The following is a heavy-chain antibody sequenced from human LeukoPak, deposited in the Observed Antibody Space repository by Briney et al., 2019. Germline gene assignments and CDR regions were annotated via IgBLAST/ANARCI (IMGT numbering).Heavy chain of an antibody. Sequence: ASVKVSCKASGYTFTGYYMHWVRQAPGQGLEWMGWISAYNGNTNYAQKLQGRVTMTTDTSTSTAYMELRSLRSDDTAVYYCARGVVVAATSDGWFDPWGQGTLVTVSS. D-gene: IGHD2-15*01. V-gene: IGHV1-18*04. J-gene: IGHJ5*02. CDR1: GYTFTGYY. CDR3: ARGVVVAATSDGWFDP. CDR2: ISAYNGNT.